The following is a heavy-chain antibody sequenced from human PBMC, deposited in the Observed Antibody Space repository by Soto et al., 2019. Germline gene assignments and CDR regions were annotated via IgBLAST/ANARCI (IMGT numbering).Heavy chain of an antibody. CDR1: GGSIGSGGYY. Sequence: SETLSLTCTVSGGSIGSGGYYWSWIRHRPGEGLEWIGYIYYSGSTYYNPSLKRRVTISLDTSKNQFSLKLSSVTAADTAVYYCASSKVVPTYYFDYWGQGTLVTVSS. J-gene: IGHJ4*02. D-gene: IGHD3-22*01. CDR3: ASSKVVPTYYFDY. V-gene: IGHV4-31*03. CDR2: IYYSGST.